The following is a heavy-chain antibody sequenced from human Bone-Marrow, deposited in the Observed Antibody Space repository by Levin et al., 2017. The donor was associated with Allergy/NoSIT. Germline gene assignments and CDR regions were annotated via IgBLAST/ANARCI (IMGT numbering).Heavy chain of an antibody. J-gene: IGHJ3*02. Sequence: TGGSLRLSCAASGFSFNTYGMAWVRQAPGKGLEWVSTLDKSGYRTYYADSVKGRFTISRDNSNSMLYLQMNSLRAEDTAVYYCTKDAGPKNYVFFDIWGQGTVVTVSS. V-gene: IGHV3-23*01. CDR3: TKDAGPKNYVFFDI. CDR1: GFSFNTYG. CDR2: LDKSGYRT. D-gene: IGHD3/OR15-3a*01.